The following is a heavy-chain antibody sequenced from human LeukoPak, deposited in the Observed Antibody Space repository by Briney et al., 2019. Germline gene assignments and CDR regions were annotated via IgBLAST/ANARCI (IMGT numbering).Heavy chain of an antibody. CDR2: ISGGGFTT. V-gene: IGHV3-23*01. J-gene: IGHJ2*01. CDR1: GFTFSDYY. CDR3: ARGKWLGSYYFDL. Sequence: PGGSLRLSCAASGFTFSDYYMNWVRQAPGKGLEWVSVISGGGFTTYYADSVKGRFTISRDNSKNTLNLQMDSLRADDTAVFYCARGKWLGSYYFDLWGRGTLVTVSS. D-gene: IGHD6-19*01.